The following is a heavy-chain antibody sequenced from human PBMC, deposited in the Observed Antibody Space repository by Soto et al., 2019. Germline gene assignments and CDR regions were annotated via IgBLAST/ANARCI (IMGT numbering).Heavy chain of an antibody. J-gene: IGHJ6*02. Sequence: VQLLESGGGLVQPGGSLRLSCAASGFTFSDYAMGWVRQAPGEGLEWVSGIYGGAYNTDYADSVEGRFTISRDNSKNTLYLQMSSLTAEDTAVYYCAKALSPIYYAMDVWGRGTTVTVSS. V-gene: IGHV3-23*01. CDR1: GFTFSDYA. CDR3: AKALSPIYYAMDV. D-gene: IGHD3-3*02. CDR2: IYGGAYNT.